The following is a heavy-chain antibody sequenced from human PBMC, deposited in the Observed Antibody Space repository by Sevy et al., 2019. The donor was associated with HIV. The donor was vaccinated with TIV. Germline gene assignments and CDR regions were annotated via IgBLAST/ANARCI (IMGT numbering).Heavy chain of an antibody. D-gene: IGHD3-3*01. Sequence: GGSLRLSCAASGFTFSSYGMHWVRQAPGKGLEWVAVIWYAGSNKYYADSVKGRFTISRDNSKNTLYLQMNSLRAEDTAVYYCARGPRTIFGVADLYGTDVWGQGTTVTVSS. J-gene: IGHJ6*02. CDR3: ARGPRTIFGVADLYGTDV. V-gene: IGHV3-33*01. CDR2: IWYAGSNK. CDR1: GFTFSSYG.